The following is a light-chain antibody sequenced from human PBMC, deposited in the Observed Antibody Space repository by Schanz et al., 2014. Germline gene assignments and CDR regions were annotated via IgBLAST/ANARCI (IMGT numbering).Light chain of an antibody. Sequence: EIVLAQSPGTLSLSPGERATLSCRASQSVASSFLAWYQQKPGQAPRLLIYDASTRATGIPDRFSGSGSETDFTLTINSLQSDDFAVYHCRQYEKWPPWTFGQGTKVEIK. CDR3: RQYEKWPPWT. V-gene: IGKV3-20*01. CDR1: QSVASSF. CDR2: DAS. J-gene: IGKJ1*01.